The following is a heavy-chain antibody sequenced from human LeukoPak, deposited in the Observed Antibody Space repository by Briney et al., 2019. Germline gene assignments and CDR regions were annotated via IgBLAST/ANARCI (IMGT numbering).Heavy chain of an antibody. V-gene: IGHV4-39*01. CDR3: ARHSYGTFDY. CDR1: GDSINTKNYY. J-gene: IGHJ4*02. CDR2: IYYSGNT. D-gene: IGHD5-18*01. Sequence: PSETLSLTCTVSGDSINTKNYYWGWIRQPPGKGLEWIGSIYYSGNTYYNPSLKSRVTLSIDTSKDQFSLRLSSVTAADTAVYHCARHSYGTFDYWGQGTLVTVSS.